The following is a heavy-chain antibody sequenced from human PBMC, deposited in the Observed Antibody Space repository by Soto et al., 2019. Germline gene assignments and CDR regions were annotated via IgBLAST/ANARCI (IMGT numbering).Heavy chain of an antibody. Sequence: QVQLVESGGGVVQPGRSLRLSCAASGFTFSSYGVHWVRQAPGKGLEWVAVISYDGSNKYYADSVKGRFTISRDNSKNTLYLQMNSLRAEDTAVYYCAKDSPGGSYSDYWGQGTLVTVSS. CDR2: ISYDGSNK. V-gene: IGHV3-30*18. CDR3: AKDSPGGSYSDY. J-gene: IGHJ4*02. CDR1: GFTFSSYG. D-gene: IGHD1-26*01.